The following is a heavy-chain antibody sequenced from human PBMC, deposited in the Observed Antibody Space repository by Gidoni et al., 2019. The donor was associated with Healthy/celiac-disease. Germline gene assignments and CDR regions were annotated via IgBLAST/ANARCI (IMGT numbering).Heavy chain of an antibody. CDR2: INHSGST. CDR1: GGSFSGYY. V-gene: IGHV4-34*01. J-gene: IGHJ4*02. CDR3: ARIGDYYDSSGYYYVQD. Sequence: QVQLHQWGAGLLKPSETLSLTCAVYGGSFSGYYWSWIRQPPGKGLEWIGEINHSGSTNYNPSLKSRVTISVDTSKNQFSLKLSSVTAADTAVYYCARIGDYYDSSGYYYVQDWGQGTLVTVSS. D-gene: IGHD3-22*01.